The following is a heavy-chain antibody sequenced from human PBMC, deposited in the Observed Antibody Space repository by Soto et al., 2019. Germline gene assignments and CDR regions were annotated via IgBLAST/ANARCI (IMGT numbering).Heavy chain of an antibody. J-gene: IGHJ5*02. CDR2: IIPIFGTA. V-gene: IGHV1-69*06. D-gene: IGHD3-22*01. Sequence: GASVNVSCKSSGGTFISYSMSWVRQAPGQGLECMGGIIPIFGTANYAQKFQGRVTITADKSTSTAYMELSSLRSEDTAVYYCARAPHLTGDDSSGYRRDNWFDPWGQGTLVTVSS. CDR1: GGTFISYS. CDR3: ARAPHLTGDDSSGYRRDNWFDP.